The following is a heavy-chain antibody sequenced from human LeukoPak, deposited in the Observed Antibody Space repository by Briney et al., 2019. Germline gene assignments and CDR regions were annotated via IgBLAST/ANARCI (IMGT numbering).Heavy chain of an antibody. V-gene: IGHV4-61*08. J-gene: IGHJ4*02. Sequence: SETLSLTCAVSGGSISSGGYSWSWIRQPPGKGLEWIGYIYYSGTTNYNPSLKSRVTISVDTSKNQFSLKLSSVTAADTAVYYCARGVYIAAAQYAYWGQGTLVTVSS. CDR2: IYYSGTT. D-gene: IGHD6-13*01. CDR3: ARGVYIAAAQYAY. CDR1: GGSISSGGYS.